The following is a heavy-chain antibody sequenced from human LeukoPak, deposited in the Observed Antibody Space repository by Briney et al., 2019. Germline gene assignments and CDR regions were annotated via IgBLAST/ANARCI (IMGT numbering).Heavy chain of an antibody. J-gene: IGHJ5*02. CDR2: IYYSGST. D-gene: IGHD2-2*01. Sequence: SETLSLTCTVSGGSISSSSYYWGWIRQPPGKGLEWIGSIYYSGSTYYNPSLKSRVTISVDTSKNQFSLKLSSVTAADTAVYYCARLQYCSSTSCYYPFDPWGQGTLVTVSS. V-gene: IGHV4-39*07. CDR1: GGSISSSSYY. CDR3: ARLQYCSSTSCYYPFDP.